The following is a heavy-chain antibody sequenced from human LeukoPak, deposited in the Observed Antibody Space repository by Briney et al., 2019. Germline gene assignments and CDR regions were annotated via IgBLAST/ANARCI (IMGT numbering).Heavy chain of an antibody. D-gene: IGHD6-13*01. CDR2: FTSDGKT. J-gene: IGHJ3*02. CDR3: AKPSGVRGSRYYDAFVM. CDR1: GFIIHNFA. V-gene: IGHV3-23*01. Sequence: PGGSLRLSCAASGFIIHNFAMSWVRHAPGKGLEWVGVFTSDGKTYQADSVEGRLTFSRDNSRNTVYLQMNSLRADDTAVYYCAKPSGVRGSRYYDAFVMWGQGTMVTVSS.